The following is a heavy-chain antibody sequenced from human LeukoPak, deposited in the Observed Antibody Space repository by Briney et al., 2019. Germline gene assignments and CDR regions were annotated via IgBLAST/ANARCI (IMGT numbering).Heavy chain of an antibody. CDR3: ARGGYYGSGNDFRFDP. V-gene: IGHV4-39*07. J-gene: IGHJ5*02. D-gene: IGHD3-10*01. Sequence: SETLSLTCTVSSGSISTSNYYWGWVRQPPGKALEWIGNIFYTGSTYYSPSLKSRVTISLDTSRNQFSLKLSSVTAADTAIYYCARGGYYGSGNDFRFDPWGQGTLVTVSS. CDR2: IFYTGST. CDR1: SGSISTSNYY.